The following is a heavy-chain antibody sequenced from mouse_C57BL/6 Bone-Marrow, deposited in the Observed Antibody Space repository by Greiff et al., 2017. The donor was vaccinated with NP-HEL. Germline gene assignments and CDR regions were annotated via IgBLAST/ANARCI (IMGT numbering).Heavy chain of an antibody. CDR1: GYTFTDHI. CDR2: IYPVSGET. CDR3: GRSNYDVGAMDY. Sequence: VQRVESGAELASPGASVTLSCKASGYTFTDHIMNWVKKRPGQGLEWIGRIYPVSGETNYNQKFMGKATFSVDRSSSTVYMVLNSLTSEDPAVYYCGRSNYDVGAMDYWGQGTSVTVSS. J-gene: IGHJ4*01. V-gene: IGHV1-11*01. D-gene: IGHD2-4*01.